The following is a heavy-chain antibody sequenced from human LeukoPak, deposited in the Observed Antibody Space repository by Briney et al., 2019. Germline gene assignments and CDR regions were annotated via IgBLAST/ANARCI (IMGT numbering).Heavy chain of an antibody. CDR1: GGSISSGSYY. V-gene: IGHV4-39*07. Sequence: SETLSLTCTVSGGSISSGSYYWGWIRQPPGKGLEWIGSIYYSGSTYYNPSLKSRVTISVDTSKNQFSLKLSSVTAADTAVYYCARERRIAAAPKQGVDYWGQGTLVTVSS. CDR2: IYYSGST. J-gene: IGHJ4*02. CDR3: ARERRIAAAPKQGVDY. D-gene: IGHD6-13*01.